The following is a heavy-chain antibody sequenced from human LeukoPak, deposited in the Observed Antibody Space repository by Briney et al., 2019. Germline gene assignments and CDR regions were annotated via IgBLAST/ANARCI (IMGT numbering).Heavy chain of an antibody. Sequence: GGSLRLSCAASGFTFSSYSMNWVRQTPGKGLEWVSSISSSSSYIYYADSVKGRFTISRDNAKNSLYLQMNSLRAEDTAVYYCASAKVGYCSGGSCYTDAFDIWGQGTMVTVSS. CDR2: ISSSSSYI. CDR3: ASAKVGYCSGGSCYTDAFDI. V-gene: IGHV3-21*01. CDR1: GFTFSSYS. D-gene: IGHD2-15*01. J-gene: IGHJ3*02.